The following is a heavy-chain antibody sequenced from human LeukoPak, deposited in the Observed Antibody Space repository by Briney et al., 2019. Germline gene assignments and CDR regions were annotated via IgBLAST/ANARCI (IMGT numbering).Heavy chain of an antibody. CDR3: AKTYYYGSGSYPIGAFDI. D-gene: IGHD3-10*01. J-gene: IGHJ3*02. CDR1: GFTFSSNW. V-gene: IGHV3-74*01. Sequence: GGSLRLSCAASGFTFSSNWMHWVRQAPGKGLVWVSRINSDGSSISYADSVKGRLTISRDNAKNTLYLQMNSLRAEDTAVYYCAKTYYYGSGSYPIGAFDIWGQGTMVTVSS. CDR2: INSDGSSI.